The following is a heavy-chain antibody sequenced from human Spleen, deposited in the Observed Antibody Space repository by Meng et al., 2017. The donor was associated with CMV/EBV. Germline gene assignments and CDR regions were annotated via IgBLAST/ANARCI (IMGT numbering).Heavy chain of an antibody. D-gene: IGHD6-13*01. V-gene: IGHV4-59*01. J-gene: IGHJ4*02. CDR1: GGSISSYY. CDR2: IYYSGST. Sequence: LTCTVSGGSISSYYWSWIRQPPGKGLEWIGYIYYSGSTNYNPSLKSRVTILVDTSKNQFSLKLSSVTAADTAVYYCAAAAGLEPFDYWGQGTLVTVSS. CDR3: AAAAGLEPFDY.